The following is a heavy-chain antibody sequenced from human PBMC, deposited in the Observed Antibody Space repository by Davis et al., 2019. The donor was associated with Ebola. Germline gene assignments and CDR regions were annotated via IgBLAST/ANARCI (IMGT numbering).Heavy chain of an antibody. D-gene: IGHD3-10*01. V-gene: IGHV3-30*19. J-gene: IGHJ6*02. CDR1: GFTFSSYG. CDR3: AKVYGSGSYHYYYYGMDV. CDR2: ISYDGSNK. Sequence: GESLKISCAASGFTFSSYGMHWVRQAPGKGLEWVAVISYDGSNKYYADSVKGRFTISRDNSKNMLYLQMNSLRAEDTAVYYCAKVYGSGSYHYYYYGMDVWGQGTTVTVSS.